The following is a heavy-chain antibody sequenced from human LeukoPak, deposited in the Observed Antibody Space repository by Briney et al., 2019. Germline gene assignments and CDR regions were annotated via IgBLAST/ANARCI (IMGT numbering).Heavy chain of an antibody. J-gene: IGHJ3*02. Sequence: GFLRLSFAASGFAFNNAWMNWVRPAPGKGLEWVGRIKSKTDGGTTDYAAPVKGRFTISRDDSKNTLYLQMNSLKTEDTAVYYCTTESSSGPDAFDIWGQGTMVTVSS. D-gene: IGHD3-22*01. V-gene: IGHV3-15*07. CDR3: TTESSSGPDAFDI. CDR2: IKSKTDGGTT. CDR1: GFAFNNAW.